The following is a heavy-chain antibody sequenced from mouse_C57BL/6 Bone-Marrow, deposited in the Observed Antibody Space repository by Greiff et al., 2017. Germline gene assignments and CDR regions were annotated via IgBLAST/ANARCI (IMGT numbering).Heavy chain of an antibody. D-gene: IGHD1-1*02. CDR2: ISNLAYSI. CDR1: GFTFSDYG. J-gene: IGHJ1*03. CDR3: ARHRGSPYWYFDV. V-gene: IGHV5-15*01. Sequence: DVQLVESGGGLVQPGGSLKLSCAASGFTFSDYGMAWVRQAPRKGPEWVAFISNLAYSIYYADTVTGRFTISRENAKNTLYLEMSSLRSEDTAMYYCARHRGSPYWYFDVWGTGTTVTVSS.